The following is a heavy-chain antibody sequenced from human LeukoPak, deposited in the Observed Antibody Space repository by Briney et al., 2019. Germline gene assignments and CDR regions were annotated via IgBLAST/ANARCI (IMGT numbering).Heavy chain of an antibody. CDR2: INQESNEK. Sequence: GGSLRLSCAASGFTFSGFWMSWVRQAPGKGPEWVANINQESNEKYYVDSVRGRFTISRDNAKNSLSLQMNSLRVEDTAVYYCAREVDRSFGYWGQGNLVAVSS. V-gene: IGHV3-7*01. D-gene: IGHD2-15*01. CDR3: AREVDRSFGY. J-gene: IGHJ4*02. CDR1: GFTFSGFW.